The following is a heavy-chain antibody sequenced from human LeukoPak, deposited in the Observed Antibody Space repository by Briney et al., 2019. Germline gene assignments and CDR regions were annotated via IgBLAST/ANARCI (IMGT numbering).Heavy chain of an antibody. CDR2: IGSTGNT. CDR1: GFTFSNYD. V-gene: IGHV3-13*04. Sequence: GGSLRLSCAASGFTFSNYDMHWVRQATGKGLEWVSAIGSTGNTYYAGSVKGRFTISRENAKDSMYLQMDSLSAGDTAVYYCAREGYDEAFDIWGHGTMVTVSS. J-gene: IGHJ3*02. CDR3: AREGYDEAFDI. D-gene: IGHD2-15*01.